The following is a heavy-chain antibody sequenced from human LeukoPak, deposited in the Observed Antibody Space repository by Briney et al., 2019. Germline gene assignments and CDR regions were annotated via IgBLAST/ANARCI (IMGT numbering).Heavy chain of an antibody. J-gene: IGHJ4*02. CDR3: AKGRYPEYSSSPIDY. V-gene: IGHV3-7*03. Sequence: GGSLRLSCAASGFTFSSYWMSWVRQAPGKGLEWVANIKQDGSEKYHVDSVKGRFTISRDNAKNSLYLQMNSLRAEDMALYYCAKGRYPEYSSSPIDYWGQGTLVTVSS. CDR2: IKQDGSEK. CDR1: GFTFSSYW. D-gene: IGHD6-6*01.